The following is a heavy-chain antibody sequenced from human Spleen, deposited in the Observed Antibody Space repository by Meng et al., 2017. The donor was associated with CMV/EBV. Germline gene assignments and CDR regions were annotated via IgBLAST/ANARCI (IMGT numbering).Heavy chain of an antibody. J-gene: IGHJ6*02. CDR1: GFIFGSFA. V-gene: IGHV3-21*01. D-gene: IGHD3-3*01. CDR2: ISGSSSSSYI. Sequence: GESLKISCAASGFIFGSFAMTWVRQAPGKGLEWVSSISGSSSSSYISYADSVKGRFTISRDNAKNSLYLQMNSLRAEDTAVYYCARGRYYDFWSGPLEDYYGMDVWGQGTTVTVSS. CDR3: ARGRYYDFWSGPLEDYYGMDV.